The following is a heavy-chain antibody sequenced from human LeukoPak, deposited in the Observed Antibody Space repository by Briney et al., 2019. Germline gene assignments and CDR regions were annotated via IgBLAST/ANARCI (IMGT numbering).Heavy chain of an antibody. V-gene: IGHV4-59*01. CDR1: GGSISTYY. D-gene: IGHD6-13*01. CDR2: IYYSGST. Sequence: PSETLSLTCTVSGGSISTYYWSWIRQPPGKGLEWIGYIYYSGSTNYNPSLKSRVTISAHTSKNQFSLKLSSVTAADTAIYYCARVGLAAAGTTYDYWGQGTLVTVSS. J-gene: IGHJ4*02. CDR3: ARVGLAAAGTTYDY.